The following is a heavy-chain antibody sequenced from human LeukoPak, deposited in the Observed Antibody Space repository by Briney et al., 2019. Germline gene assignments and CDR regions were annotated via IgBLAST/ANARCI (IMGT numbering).Heavy chain of an antibody. CDR3: ARAATPYSSSIIGGPFDP. V-gene: IGHV1-46*03. CDR2: INPSGGST. CDR1: GGTFSSYT. Sequence: ASVKVSCKASGGTFSSYTISWVRQALGQGLEWMGIINPSGGSTSYAQKFQGRVTMTRDTSTSTVYMELSSLRSEDTAVYYCARAATPYSSSIIGGPFDPWGQGTLVTVSS. D-gene: IGHD6-6*01. J-gene: IGHJ5*02.